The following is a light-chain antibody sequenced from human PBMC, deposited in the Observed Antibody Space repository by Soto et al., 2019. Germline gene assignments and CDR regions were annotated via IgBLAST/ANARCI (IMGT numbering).Light chain of an antibody. CDR2: GAS. J-gene: IGKJ1*01. V-gene: IGKV3-20*01. Sequence: IVLTQSPGTLSLSPGARATLSCRASQSVSSSYLAWYQQKPGQAPRLLIYGASSRATGIPDRFSGSGSGTDFTLTISRLEPEDFATYYCQQYDTYPWTFGQGTKVDVK. CDR3: QQYDTYPWT. CDR1: QSVSSSY.